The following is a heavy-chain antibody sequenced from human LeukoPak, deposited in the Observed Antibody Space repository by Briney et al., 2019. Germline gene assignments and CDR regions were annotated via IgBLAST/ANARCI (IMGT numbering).Heavy chain of an antibody. D-gene: IGHD6-13*01. V-gene: IGHV3-21*01. CDR2: ISSSSSYI. CDR1: GFTFSSYS. Sequence: GGSLRLSCAASGFTFSSYSMNWVRQAPGKGLEWVSSISSSSSYIYYADSVKGRFTISRDNAKNSLYLQMNSLRAEDTAVYYCARAGALEAAADFDYWGQGTLVIVSS. CDR3: ARAGALEAAADFDY. J-gene: IGHJ4*02.